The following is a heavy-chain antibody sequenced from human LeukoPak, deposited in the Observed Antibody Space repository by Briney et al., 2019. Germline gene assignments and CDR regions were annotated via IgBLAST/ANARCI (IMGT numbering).Heavy chain of an antibody. J-gene: IGHJ4*02. Sequence: PSETLSLTCAVSGHSISSSCYWGWIRQPPGKGLEWIGSIYQSGSTYYSPSLKGRVTISVDTSKKQFSLRVSSVTAADTALYYCAKSHISGWYGGFDYWGQGILVTVSS. CDR1: GHSISSSCY. CDR3: AKSHISGWYGGFDY. D-gene: IGHD6-19*01. CDR2: IYQSGST. V-gene: IGHV4-38-2*01.